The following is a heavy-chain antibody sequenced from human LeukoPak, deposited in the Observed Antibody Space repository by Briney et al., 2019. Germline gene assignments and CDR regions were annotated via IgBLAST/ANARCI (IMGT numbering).Heavy chain of an antibody. Sequence: PSETLSLTCAVYGGSFSGYYWSWIRQPPGKGLEWIGEINHSGSTNYNPSLKSRVTISVVTSKNQFSLKLSSVTAADTAVYYCARGNSGGSCYYWGQGTLVTVSS. CDR1: GGSFSGYY. CDR2: INHSGST. J-gene: IGHJ4*02. CDR3: ARGNSGGSCYY. V-gene: IGHV4-34*01. D-gene: IGHD2-15*01.